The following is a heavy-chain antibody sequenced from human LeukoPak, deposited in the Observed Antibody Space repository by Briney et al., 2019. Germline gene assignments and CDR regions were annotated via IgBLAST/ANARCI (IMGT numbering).Heavy chain of an antibody. CDR3: AKTLRVDSSGSIWDRGDAFDI. CDR2: ISWNSGSI. Sequence: PGGSLRLSCAASGFTFDDYAMHWVRQAPGKGLEWVSGISWNSGSIGYADSVKGRFTISRDNAKNSLYLQMNSLRAEDTALYYCAKTLRVDSSGSIWDRGDAFDIWGQGTMVTVSS. V-gene: IGHV3-9*01. CDR1: GFTFDDYA. D-gene: IGHD3-22*01. J-gene: IGHJ3*02.